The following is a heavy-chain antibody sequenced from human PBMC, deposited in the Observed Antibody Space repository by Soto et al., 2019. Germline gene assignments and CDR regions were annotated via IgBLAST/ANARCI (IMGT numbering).Heavy chain of an antibody. V-gene: IGHV1-2*02. Sequence: GXSXKVSCKASGYTXTGYYMHLVRQAPGQGLEWMGWINPNSGGTNYAQKFQGRFTMTRDTSISTAYMELSRLGSYDKSVYYCARAGLGEYDFDYWGQGTLVTVS. CDR3: ARAGLGEYDFDY. CDR2: INPNSGGT. D-gene: IGHD4-17*01. J-gene: IGHJ4*02. CDR1: GYTXTGYY.